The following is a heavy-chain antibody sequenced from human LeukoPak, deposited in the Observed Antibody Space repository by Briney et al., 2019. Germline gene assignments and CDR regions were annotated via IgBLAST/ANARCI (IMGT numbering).Heavy chain of an antibody. CDR3: ARDIGYGDYGNFDY. D-gene: IGHD4-17*01. Sequence: GGSLRLSCAASGFTVSSNYMSWVRQAPGKGLEWVSVIYSGGSTYYADSVKGRFTISRDNSKNTLYLQMNSLRAEDTAVYYCARDIGYGDYGNFDYWGQGTLVTVSS. CDR2: IYSGGST. CDR1: GFTVSSNY. V-gene: IGHV3-66*01. J-gene: IGHJ4*02.